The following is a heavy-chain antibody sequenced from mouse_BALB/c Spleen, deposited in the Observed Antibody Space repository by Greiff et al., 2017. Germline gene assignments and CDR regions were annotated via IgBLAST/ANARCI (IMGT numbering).Heavy chain of an antibody. D-gene: IGHD1-1*02. CDR2: IWAGGST. J-gene: IGHJ1*01. CDR3: ARDRGGYYGYFDV. Sequence: VQVVESGPGLVAPSQSLSITCTVSGFSLTSYGVHWVRQPPGKGLEWLGVIWAGGSTNYNSALMSRLSISKDNSKSQVFLKMNSLQTDDTAMYYCARDRGGYYGYFDVWGAGTTVTVSS. V-gene: IGHV2-9*02. CDR1: GFSLTSYG.